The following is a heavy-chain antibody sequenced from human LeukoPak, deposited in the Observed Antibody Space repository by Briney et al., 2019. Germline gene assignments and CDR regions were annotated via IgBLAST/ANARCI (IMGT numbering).Heavy chain of an antibody. Sequence: PGRSLRLSCAASGFTFSSYGMHWVRQAPGKGLEWVSSISSSSYIYYADSVKGRFTISRDNSKNTLYLQMDSLRAEDTAIYYCADFGSGSYCFDYWGQGTLVTVSS. CDR1: GFTFSSYG. V-gene: IGHV3-21*04. D-gene: IGHD3-10*01. CDR2: ISSSSYI. J-gene: IGHJ4*02. CDR3: ADFGSGSYCFDY.